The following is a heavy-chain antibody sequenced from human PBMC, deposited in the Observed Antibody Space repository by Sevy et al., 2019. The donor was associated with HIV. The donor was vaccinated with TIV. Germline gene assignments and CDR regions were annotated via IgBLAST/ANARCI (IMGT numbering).Heavy chain of an antibody. D-gene: IGHD3-3*01. CDR2: ISAYNGNT. J-gene: IGHJ6*02. Sequence: ASVKVSCKASGYTFTSYGISWVRQAPGQGLEWMGWISAYNGNTNYAQKLQGRVTMITDTSTSTAYMELRSLRSDDTAVYYCARDLVTIFGVVHRLYYYYYGMDVWGQGTTVTVSS. CDR3: ARDLVTIFGVVHRLYYYYYGMDV. CDR1: GYTFTSYG. V-gene: IGHV1-18*01.